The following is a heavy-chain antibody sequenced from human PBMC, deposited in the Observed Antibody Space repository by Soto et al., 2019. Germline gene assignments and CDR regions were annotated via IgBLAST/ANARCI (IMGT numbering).Heavy chain of an antibody. J-gene: IGHJ5*02. D-gene: IGHD2-2*02. CDR2: ISYRGST. V-gene: IGHV4-59*01. Sequence: QVQLQESGPGLVKPSETLSLTCTVSGGSISSYYWSWIRQPPGKGLEWIGYISYRGSTNYNPFLKSRVTISVDTSKNQFSLKLSSVTAADTAVYYCARSTRGNILVVPAAIRWFDPWGQGTLVTVSS. CDR1: GGSISSYY. CDR3: ARSTRGNILVVPAAIRWFDP.